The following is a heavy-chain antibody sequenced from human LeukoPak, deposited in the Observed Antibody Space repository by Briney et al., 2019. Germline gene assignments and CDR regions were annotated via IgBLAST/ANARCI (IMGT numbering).Heavy chain of an antibody. Sequence: ASVKVSCKASGYTFTSYYMHWVRQAPGQGLGWMGIINPSGGSTSYAQKLQGRVTMTRDTSTSTVYMELSSLRSEDTAVYYCARDSTDDSSGYPYYFDYWGQGTLVTVSS. V-gene: IGHV1-46*01. J-gene: IGHJ4*02. D-gene: IGHD3-22*01. CDR3: ARDSTDDSSGYPYYFDY. CDR2: INPSGGST. CDR1: GYTFTSYY.